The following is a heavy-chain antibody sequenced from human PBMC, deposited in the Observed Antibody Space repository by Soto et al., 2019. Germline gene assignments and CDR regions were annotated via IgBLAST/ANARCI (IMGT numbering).Heavy chain of an antibody. J-gene: IGHJ4*02. CDR1: GGSISSNSYY. D-gene: IGHD2-21*02. Sequence: SETLSLTCTVSGGSISSNSYYWGWIRQPPGKGLEWIGSIPYTGDTNYNPSLKSRVTISVDTSKNQFSLKLSSVTAADTAVYYCAGGLVVVTAGPSYFDFWGQGILVTVSS. CDR3: AGGLVVVTAGPSYFDF. CDR2: IPYTGDT. V-gene: IGHV4-39*01.